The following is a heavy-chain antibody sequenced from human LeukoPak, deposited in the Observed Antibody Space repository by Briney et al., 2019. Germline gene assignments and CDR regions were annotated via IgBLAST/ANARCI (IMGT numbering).Heavy chain of an antibody. D-gene: IGHD6-19*01. J-gene: IGHJ4*02. V-gene: IGHV4-30-4*08. CDR2: IYYSGTT. CDR3: ARVEAASSVFFDY. CDR1: GGSISSGDYF. Sequence: SQTLSLTCTVSGGSISSGDYFWNWIRQPPGKGLKWIGYIYYSGTTYYNPSLKSRVTISVDTSKNQFSLKLSSVTAADTAVYYCARVEAASSVFFDYWGQGTLVTVSS.